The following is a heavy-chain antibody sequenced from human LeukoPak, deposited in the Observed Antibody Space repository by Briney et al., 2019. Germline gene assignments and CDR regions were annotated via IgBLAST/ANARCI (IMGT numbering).Heavy chain of an antibody. V-gene: IGHV1-69*13. CDR2: IIPIFGTA. Sequence: ASVKVSCKASGGTFISYAISWVRQAPGQGLEWMGGIIPIFGTANYAQKFQGRVTITADESTSTAYMELSSLRSEDTAVYYCARGPGPSGGPFDYWGQGTLVTVSS. CDR3: ARGPGPSGGPFDY. J-gene: IGHJ4*02. CDR1: GGTFISYA. D-gene: IGHD1-26*01.